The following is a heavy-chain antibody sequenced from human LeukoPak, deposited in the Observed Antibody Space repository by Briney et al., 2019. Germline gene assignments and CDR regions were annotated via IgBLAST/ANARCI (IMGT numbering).Heavy chain of an antibody. V-gene: IGHV3-49*04. CDR1: GFTSGDYA. J-gene: IGHJ4*02. CDR2: FRSKACGGTT. CDR3: TSCSSISCYTFDFDD. Sequence: GGSLRSSCAAAGFTSGDYAMCGGRQAPGKGLEWGGFFRSKACGGTTEYAASLKGTYTISRDDSKSIAYLQMNSLKTEDTAVYYCTSCSSISCYTFDFDDWGQATLVTVSS. D-gene: IGHD2-2*02.